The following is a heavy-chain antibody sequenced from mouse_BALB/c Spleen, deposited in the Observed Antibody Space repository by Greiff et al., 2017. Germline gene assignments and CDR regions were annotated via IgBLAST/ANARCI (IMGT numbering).Heavy chain of an antibody. CDR3: AKKGDYGNAMDY. Sequence: VKLQESGPSLVQPSQSLSITCTVSGFSLTSYGVHWVRQSPGKGLEWLGVIWRGGSTDYNAAFMSRLSITKDNSKSQVFFKMNSLQADDTAIYYCAKKGDYGNAMDYWGQGTSVTVSS. D-gene: IGHD2-1*01. CDR2: IWRGGST. V-gene: IGHV2-5-1*01. J-gene: IGHJ4*01. CDR1: GFSLTSYG.